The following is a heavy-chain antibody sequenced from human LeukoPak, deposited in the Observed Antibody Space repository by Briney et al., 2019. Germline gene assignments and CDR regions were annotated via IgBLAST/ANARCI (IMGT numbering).Heavy chain of an antibody. CDR1: GGTFSSYA. V-gene: IGHV1-69*06. CDR2: IIPIFGTA. CDR3: ARGVLWFGESQPAGGSPPVDV. Sequence: ASAKVSCKASGGTFSSYAISWVRQAPGQGLEWMGGIIPIFGTANYAQKFQGRVTITADKSTSTAYMELSSLRSEDTAVYYCARGVLWFGESQPAGGSPPVDVWGKGTTVTVSS. D-gene: IGHD3-10*01. J-gene: IGHJ6*04.